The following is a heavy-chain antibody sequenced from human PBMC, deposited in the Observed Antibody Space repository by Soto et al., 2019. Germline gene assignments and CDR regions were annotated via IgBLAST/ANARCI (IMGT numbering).Heavy chain of an antibody. CDR1: GASIRSNY. Sequence: PSETLPLTCTVSGASIRSNYWSWIRQPPGKGLEWIGFIHHSGSTYYNPSLKSRVTISVDTSKNQFSLKLSSVTAADTAMYYCARHGERTIRSLNWFDPWGQGTLVTVSS. V-gene: IGHV4-59*08. CDR3: ARHGERTIRSLNWFDP. CDR2: IHHSGST. D-gene: IGHD4-17*01. J-gene: IGHJ5*02.